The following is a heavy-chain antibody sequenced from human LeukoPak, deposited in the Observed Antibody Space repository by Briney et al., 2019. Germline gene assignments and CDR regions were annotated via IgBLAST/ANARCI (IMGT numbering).Heavy chain of an antibody. CDR1: GGSISSYY. J-gene: IGHJ3*02. CDR3: AREEMGYYDSSGYYPDAFDI. CDR2: IYYSGNT. Sequence: PSETLSLTCTVSGGSISSYYWSWIRQPPGKGLEWIGYIYYSGNTNYNPSLKSRVTISVDTPKNQFSLKLSSVTAADTAVYYCAREEMGYYDSSGYYPDAFDIWGQGTMVTVSS. D-gene: IGHD3-22*01. V-gene: IGHV4-59*01.